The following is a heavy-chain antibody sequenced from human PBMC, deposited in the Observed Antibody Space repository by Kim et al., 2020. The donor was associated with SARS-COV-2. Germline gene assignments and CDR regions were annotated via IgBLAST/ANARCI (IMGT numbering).Heavy chain of an antibody. Sequence: SVKVSCKASGGAFSYYGISWLRQAPGQGLEWVGGIIPLFRTANYAQNFQGRVSITKDTSTSTAFMDLSSLTSEDTAVYYCARDGISVPTHSVYGFDVW. V-gene: IGHV1-69*05. J-gene: IGHJ3*01. CDR2: IIPLFRTA. CDR1: GGAFSYYG. D-gene: IGHD1-26*01. CDR3: ARDGISVPTHSVYGFDV.